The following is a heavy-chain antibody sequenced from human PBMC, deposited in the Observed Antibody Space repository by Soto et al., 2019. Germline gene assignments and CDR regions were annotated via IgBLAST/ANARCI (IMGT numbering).Heavy chain of an antibody. J-gene: IGHJ4*02. V-gene: IGHV1-69*13. CDR3: ARSSGYSSPFDY. CDR1: GGTFSSYA. D-gene: IGHD3-22*01. CDR2: IIPIFGTA. Sequence: SVKVSCKASGGTFSSYAISWVRQAPGQGLEWLGGIIPIFGTANYAQKFQGRVTITADESTSTAYMELSRVRSEDTAVYYCARSSGYSSPFDYWGQGTLVTVSS.